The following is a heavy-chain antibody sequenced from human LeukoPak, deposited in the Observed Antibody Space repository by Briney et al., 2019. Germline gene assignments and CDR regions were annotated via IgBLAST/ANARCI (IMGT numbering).Heavy chain of an antibody. J-gene: IGHJ5*02. CDR3: AVVFTLLTSNWFDP. V-gene: IGHV4-39*07. D-gene: IGHD3-10*01. CDR1: GGSISSSSYY. Sequence: PSETLSLTCTVSGGSISSSSYYWGWIRQPPGKGLEWIGSIYYSGSTYYNPSLKSRVTISVDTSKNQFSLKLSSVTAADTAVYYCAVVFTLLTSNWFDPWGQGTLVTVSS. CDR2: IYYSGST.